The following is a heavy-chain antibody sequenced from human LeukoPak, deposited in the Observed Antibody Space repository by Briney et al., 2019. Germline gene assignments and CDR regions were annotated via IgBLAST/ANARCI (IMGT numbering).Heavy chain of an antibody. CDR3: ARGEKPYCSSTSCYTFVY. Sequence: VASVKVSCKASGYTFTGYYMHWVRQAPGQGLKWMGWINPNSGGTNYAQKFQGRITMTRDTSISTAYMELSRLRSDDTAVYYCARGEKPYCSSTSCYTFVYWGQGTLVTVSS. D-gene: IGHD2-2*02. J-gene: IGHJ4*02. CDR1: GYTFTGYY. V-gene: IGHV1-2*02. CDR2: INPNSGGT.